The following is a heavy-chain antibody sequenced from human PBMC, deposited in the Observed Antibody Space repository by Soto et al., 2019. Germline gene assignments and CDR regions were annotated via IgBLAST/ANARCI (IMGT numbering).Heavy chain of an antibody. CDR3: ARAMANSKTWSRCYIDY. D-gene: IGHD3-10*01. V-gene: IGHV4-31*03. CDR2: IYYTGST. J-gene: IGHJ4*02. CDR1: GASISSGGYY. Sequence: LSLTCTVSGASISSGGYYRCWIRQHPGKGLEWVGYIYYTGSTYYNPSLKSRLTISVDTSKNHFSLRLGSVTAADAALYFCARAMANSKTWSRCYIDYWGQGTLVTVSS.